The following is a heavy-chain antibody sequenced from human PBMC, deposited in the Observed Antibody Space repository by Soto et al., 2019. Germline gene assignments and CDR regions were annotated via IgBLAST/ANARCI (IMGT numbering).Heavy chain of an antibody. J-gene: IGHJ4*02. Sequence: GESLKISCKGSGYSFAGYWITWVRQKPGKGLEWMGRIDPSDSQTYYSPSFPGHVTISATKPITTVFLQWSSLRASDTAMYYCARQIYDSDTGPNFQYYFDSWGQGTPVTVSS. CDR3: ARQIYDSDTGPNFQYYFDS. CDR2: IDPSDSQT. CDR1: GYSFAGYW. V-gene: IGHV5-10-1*01. D-gene: IGHD3-22*01.